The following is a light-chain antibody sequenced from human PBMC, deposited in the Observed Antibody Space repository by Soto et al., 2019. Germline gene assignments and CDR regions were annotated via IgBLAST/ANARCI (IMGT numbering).Light chain of an antibody. Sequence: EILMTQSPATLSVSPGERATLSCRASQSVSNNLAWYQQRPGQAPRLLIYGASTRATGTPARSSGSGSGTEFTLTISSLQSEDFAIYYCQQYSYWPWTFGQGTKVDIK. V-gene: IGKV3-15*01. CDR3: QQYSYWPWT. CDR1: QSVSNN. J-gene: IGKJ1*01. CDR2: GAS.